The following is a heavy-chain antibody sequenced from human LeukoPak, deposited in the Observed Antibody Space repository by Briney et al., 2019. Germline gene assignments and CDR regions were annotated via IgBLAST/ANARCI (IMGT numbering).Heavy chain of an antibody. CDR2: IYYSGTT. CDR1: GGSISRYY. CDR3: ARDKLVSGYYYGMDV. J-gene: IGHJ6*02. V-gene: IGHV4-59*01. Sequence: SETLSLTCTASGGSISRYYWSWIRQPPGKGLEWIGYIYYSGTTNYNPSLKSRFTISLDTSKNQFSLKLSSVTAADTAVYYCARDKLVSGYYYGMDVWGQGTTVTVSS. D-gene: IGHD1-26*01.